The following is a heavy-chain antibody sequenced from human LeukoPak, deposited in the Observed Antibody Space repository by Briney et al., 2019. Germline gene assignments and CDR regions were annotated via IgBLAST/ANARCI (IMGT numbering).Heavy chain of an antibody. CDR1: GGSFSGYY. CDR3: ARGVCSSTSCYLDY. D-gene: IGHD2-2*01. V-gene: IGHV4-34*01. Sequence: SETLSPTCAVYGGSFSGYYWSWIRQPPGKGLEWIGEINHSGSTNYNPSLKSRVTISVDTSKNQFSLKLSSVTAADTAVYYCARGVCSSTSCYLDYWGQGTLVTVSS. CDR2: INHSGST. J-gene: IGHJ4*02.